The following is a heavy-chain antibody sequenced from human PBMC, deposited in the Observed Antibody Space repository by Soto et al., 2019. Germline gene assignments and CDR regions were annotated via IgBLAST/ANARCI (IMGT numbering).Heavy chain of an antibody. CDR2: IKGDGSSL. V-gene: IGHV3-74*01. J-gene: IGHJ6*02. Sequence: GGSLRLSCAASGFTFTTYWMHWVRQVPGKGLVWVSRIKGDGSSLSYADSVKGRFTISRDNVENTVYLQMGSLRADDTAVYYCARGIKNYYGVDVWGQATTVTVSS. CDR1: GFTFTTYW. CDR3: ARGIKNYYGVDV. D-gene: IGHD3-3*02.